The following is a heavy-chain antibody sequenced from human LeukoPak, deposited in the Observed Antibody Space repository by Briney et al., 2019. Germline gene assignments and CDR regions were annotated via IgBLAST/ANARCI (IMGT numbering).Heavy chain of an antibody. CDR2: INHSGST. J-gene: IGHJ4*02. CDR1: GGSFSGYY. V-gene: IGHV4-34*01. D-gene: IGHD2-15*01. Sequence: MTSETLSLTCAVYGGSFSGYYWSWIRQPPGKGLEWIGEINHSGSTNYNPSLKSRVTISVDTSKNQFSLKPSSVTAADTAVYYCARGRIVYCSGGSCYSPNFDYWGQGTLVTVSS. CDR3: ARGRIVYCSGGSCYSPNFDY.